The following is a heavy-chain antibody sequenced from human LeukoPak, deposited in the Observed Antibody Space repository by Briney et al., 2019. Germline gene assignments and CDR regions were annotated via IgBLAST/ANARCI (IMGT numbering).Heavy chain of an antibody. CDR3: SPGIAAAGTPFDY. J-gene: IGHJ4*02. D-gene: IGHD6-13*01. V-gene: IGHV3-23*01. CDR1: GFTFSSYA. CDR2: ISGSGGST. Sequence: PGGSLRLSCAASGFTFSSYAMGWVRQAPGKGLEWVSAISGSGGSTYYADSVKGRFTISRDNSKNTLYLQMNSLRAEDTAVYYCSPGIAAAGTPFDYWGQGTLVTVSS.